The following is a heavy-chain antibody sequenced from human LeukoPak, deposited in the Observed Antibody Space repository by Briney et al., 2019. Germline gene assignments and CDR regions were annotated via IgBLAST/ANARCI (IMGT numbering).Heavy chain of an antibody. J-gene: IGHJ4*02. CDR3: AKENRIAAAGTPIDY. CDR2: ISYDGSNK. Sequence: GGSLRLSCAASGFTFSSYAMHWVRQAPGKGLEWVAVISYDGSNKYYADSVKGRFTISRDNSKNTLYLQMNSLRAEDTAVYYCAKENRIAAAGTPIDYWGQGTLVTVSS. CDR1: GFTFSSYA. V-gene: IGHV3-30-3*01. D-gene: IGHD6-13*01.